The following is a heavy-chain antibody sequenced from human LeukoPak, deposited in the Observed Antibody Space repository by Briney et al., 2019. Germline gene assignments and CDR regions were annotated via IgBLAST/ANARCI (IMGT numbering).Heavy chain of an antibody. J-gene: IGHJ4*02. CDR2: ITGTGGGGNKT. Sequence: GGSLRLSCVASGFDFRTYAMSWVRQAPGKGLEWISVITGTGGGGNKTYYAESVKGRFSISRDDSKNTLFLQMRNLRPDDTAVYFCATTVTLDFWGQGTLVLVSS. CDR1: GFDFRTYA. CDR3: ATTVTLDF. D-gene: IGHD1-1*01. V-gene: IGHV3-23*01.